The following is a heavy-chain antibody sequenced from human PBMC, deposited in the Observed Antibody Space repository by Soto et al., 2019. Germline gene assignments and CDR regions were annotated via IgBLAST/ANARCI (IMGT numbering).Heavy chain of an antibody. J-gene: IGHJ6*02. CDR3: AKGRSYYYYYGVDV. V-gene: IGHV3-11*05. Sequence: GGSLRLSCAASGFSFSDYYMSWIRQAPGKGLEWVSYISTTSGFTKYADSVKGRFTISRDNAKNSLYLQMNSLRAEDTALYYCAKGRSYYYYYGVDVWAKEPRSPSP. CDR1: GFSFSDYY. CDR2: ISTTSGFT.